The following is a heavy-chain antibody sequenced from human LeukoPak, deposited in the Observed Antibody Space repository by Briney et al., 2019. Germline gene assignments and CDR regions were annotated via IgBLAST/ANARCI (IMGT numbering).Heavy chain of an antibody. V-gene: IGHV4-61*02. CDR2: IYTSGST. J-gene: IGHJ6*03. CDR3: ARGGPDYYYYMDV. CDR1: GGSISSGSYY. Sequence: SQTLSLTCTVSGGSISSGSYYWSWIRQPAGKGLEWIGRIYTSGSTSYNPSLKSRVTISVDTSKNQFSLKLSSVTAADTAVYYCARGGPDYYYYMDVWGKGTTVTVSS.